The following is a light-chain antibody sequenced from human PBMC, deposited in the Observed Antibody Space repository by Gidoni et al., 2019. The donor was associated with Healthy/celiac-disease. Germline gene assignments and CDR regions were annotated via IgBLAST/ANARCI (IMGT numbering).Light chain of an antibody. V-gene: IGKV1-5*03. Sequence: DIQMTQSPSTLSASVGDRVTITCRASQSISSWLAWYQQKPGKAPKLLIYKASSFESGVPSRFSGSGSGTEFTLTISSLQPDAFATYYYQQYTSYSWTFGQGTKVEI. J-gene: IGKJ1*01. CDR3: QQYTSYSWT. CDR1: QSISSW. CDR2: KAS.